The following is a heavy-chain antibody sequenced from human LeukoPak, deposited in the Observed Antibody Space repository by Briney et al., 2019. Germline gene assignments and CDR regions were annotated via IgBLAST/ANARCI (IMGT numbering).Heavy chain of an antibody. V-gene: IGHV3-23*01. CDR2: ISGRLGDT. D-gene: IGHD1-1*01. J-gene: IGHJ4*02. Sequence: PGGSLRLSCAASGFTLSNYAMSWVRQAPGKGLEWVSAISGRLGDTYYPDSVKGRFTISRDNSKNTLYLQMNSLRAEDTAVYYCAREGTPAGFNYYFDYWGQGTLVTVSS. CDR3: AREGTPAGFNYYFDY. CDR1: GFTLSNYA.